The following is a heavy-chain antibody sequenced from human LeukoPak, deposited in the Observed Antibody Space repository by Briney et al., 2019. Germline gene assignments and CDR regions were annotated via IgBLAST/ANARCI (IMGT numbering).Heavy chain of an antibody. CDR1: GFTFSGYE. CDR2: IHATGTPI. Sequence: GGSLRRSCAASGFTFSGYEMNWVRQAPGKGLEWLSSIHATGTPIYYADSVKGRFTISRDNAKNSLYLQLTSLRDEDTAVYYCARGTTVLLWFGQMDYWGLGTLVTVSS. V-gene: IGHV3-48*03. D-gene: IGHD3-10*01. J-gene: IGHJ4*02. CDR3: ARGTTVLLWFGQMDY.